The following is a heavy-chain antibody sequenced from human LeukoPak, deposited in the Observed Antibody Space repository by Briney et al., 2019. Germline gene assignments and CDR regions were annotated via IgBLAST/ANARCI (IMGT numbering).Heavy chain of an antibody. D-gene: IGHD4/OR15-4a*01. J-gene: IGHJ4*02. CDR2: IKPDGSEK. CDR1: GFTFRDYW. V-gene: IGHV3-7*01. Sequence: GGSLRLSCAASGFTFRDYWMSWVRQAPGNGLEWVANIKPDGSEKYYVDSVKGRFTISRDNAESSVTLQMSSLRAEDAAVYYCVRVTMVNRGKNYWGKGTLVTVSS. CDR3: VRVTMVNRGKNY.